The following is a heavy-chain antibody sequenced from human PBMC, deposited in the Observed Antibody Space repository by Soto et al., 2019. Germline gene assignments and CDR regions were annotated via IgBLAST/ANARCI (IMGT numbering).Heavy chain of an antibody. J-gene: IGHJ4*02. Sequence: GESLRLSCAASGFTFSSYAMSWVRQAPGKGLEWVSAISGSGGSTYYADSVKGRFTISRDNSKNTLYPQMNSLRAEDTAVYYCAKDPGKVKSTVTTKMVTYWGQGTLVTVSS. CDR2: ISGSGGST. CDR1: GFTFSSYA. V-gene: IGHV3-23*01. D-gene: IGHD4-17*01. CDR3: AKDPGKVKSTVTTKMVTY.